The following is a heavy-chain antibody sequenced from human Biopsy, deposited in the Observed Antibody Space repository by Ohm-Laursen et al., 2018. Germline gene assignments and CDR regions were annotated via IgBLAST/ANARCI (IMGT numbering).Heavy chain of an antibody. CDR2: INHSGRT. J-gene: IGHJ6*02. Sequence: SDTLSLTWTAYGESFNGYYWRWIRQTPGKGLEWIGEINHSGRTNYNPSLKSRVTISVDTSKNQFSLKVRSVTAADTAVYYCVRGVDYYDPYRYYALDVRGQGTTVTVSS. V-gene: IGHV4-34*01. D-gene: IGHD3-22*01. CDR3: VRGVDYYDPYRYYALDV. CDR1: GESFNGYY.